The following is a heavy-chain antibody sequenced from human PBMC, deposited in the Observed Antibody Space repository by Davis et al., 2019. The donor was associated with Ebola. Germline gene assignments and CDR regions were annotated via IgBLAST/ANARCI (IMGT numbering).Heavy chain of an antibody. J-gene: IGHJ4*02. Sequence: MPSETLSLTCTVSGGSISSGGYSWSWIRQPPGTGLEWIGYIYHSGSTYYNPSLKTRVTISVDRSKNQFSLKLNSVTAADTAVYYWARCRYSSIHRSFDYWGQGTLVTVSS. V-gene: IGHV4-30-2*01. CDR1: GGSISSGGYS. CDR2: IYHSGST. CDR3: ARCRYSSIHRSFDY. D-gene: IGHD6-13*01.